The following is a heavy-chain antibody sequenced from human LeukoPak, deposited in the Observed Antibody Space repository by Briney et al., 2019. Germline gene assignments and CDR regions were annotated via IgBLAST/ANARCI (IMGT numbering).Heavy chain of an antibody. D-gene: IGHD6-13*01. CDR1: GFSFSSHA. V-gene: IGHV3-30*02. CDR3: AKDGGAAARRYYFDY. Sequence: GGSLRLSCAASGFSFSSHAMHWVRQAPGKGLEWVAFISYDGSTKTYADSVKGRFTTSRDISLHLQMNSLRAEDTAVYYCAKDGGAAARRYYFDYWGQGTLVTVSS. CDR2: ISYDGSTK. J-gene: IGHJ4*02.